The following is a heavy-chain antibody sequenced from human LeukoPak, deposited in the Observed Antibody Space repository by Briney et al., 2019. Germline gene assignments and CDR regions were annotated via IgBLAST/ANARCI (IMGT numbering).Heavy chain of an antibody. V-gene: IGHV3-23*01. D-gene: IGHD6-13*01. CDR2: ISGSGGST. J-gene: IGHJ4*02. Sequence: GGSLRLSCAASGFTFSSYAMSWVRQAPGKGLEWASAISGSGGSTYYADSVKGRFTISRDNSKNTLYLQMNSLRAEDTAVYYCAKGVAAAGIFDYWGQGTLVTVSS. CDR1: GFTFSSYA. CDR3: AKGVAAAGIFDY.